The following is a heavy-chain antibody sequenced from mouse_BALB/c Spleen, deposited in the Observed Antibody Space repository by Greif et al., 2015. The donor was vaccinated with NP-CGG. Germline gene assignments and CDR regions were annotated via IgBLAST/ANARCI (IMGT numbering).Heavy chain of an antibody. J-gene: IGHJ4*01. Sequence: EVNLVESGAELVKPGASVKLSCTASGFNIKDTYMHWVKQRPEQGLEWIGRIDPANGNTKYDPKFQGKATITADTSSNTAYLQLSSPTSEDTAVYYCARTPANWDAMDYWGQGTSVTVSS. CDR2: IDPANGNT. D-gene: IGHD4-1*01. CDR1: GFNIKDTY. CDR3: ARTPANWDAMDY. V-gene: IGHV14-3*02.